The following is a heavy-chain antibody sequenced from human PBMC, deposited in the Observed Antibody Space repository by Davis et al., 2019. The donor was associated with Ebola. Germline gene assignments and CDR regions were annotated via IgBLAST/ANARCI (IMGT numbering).Heavy chain of an antibody. CDR3: ARHRDSTSWGWFDP. CDR2: IYPGDSDT. V-gene: IGHV5-51*01. Sequence: PGGSLRLSCKGSGYSFTSYWIGWVRQMPGKGLEWMGIIYPGDSDTRYRPSFQGQVTISADKSISTAYLQWSSLKASDTAMYYCARHRDSTSWGWFDPWGQGTLVTVSS. D-gene: IGHD2-2*01. CDR1: GYSFTSYW. J-gene: IGHJ5*02.